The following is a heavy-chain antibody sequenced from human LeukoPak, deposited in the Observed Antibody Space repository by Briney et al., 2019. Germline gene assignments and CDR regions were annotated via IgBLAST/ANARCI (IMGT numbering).Heavy chain of an antibody. CDR3: AKDISYYDILTGYYRLRWGFDY. CDR2: ISGDGGST. J-gene: IGHJ4*02. V-gene: IGHV3-43*02. CDR1: GFTFDDYA. Sequence: GGSLRLSCAASGFTFDDYAMHWVRQAPGKGLEWVSLISGDGGSTYYADSVKGRFTISRDNSKNSLYLQMNSLRTEDTALYYCAKDISYYDILTGYYRLRWGFDYWGQGTLVTASS. D-gene: IGHD3-9*01.